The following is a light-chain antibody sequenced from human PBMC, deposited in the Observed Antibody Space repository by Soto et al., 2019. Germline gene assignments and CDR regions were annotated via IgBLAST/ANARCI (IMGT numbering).Light chain of an antibody. CDR3: QQRSNWLPIT. Sequence: EIVLTQSPGTLSLSPGESATLSCRASQSVSSYLAWYQQKPGQAPRLLIYDASNRATGIPARFSGSGSGTDFTLTISSLEPEDFAVYYCQQRSNWLPITFGQGTRLEIK. J-gene: IGKJ5*01. V-gene: IGKV3-11*01. CDR1: QSVSSY. CDR2: DAS.